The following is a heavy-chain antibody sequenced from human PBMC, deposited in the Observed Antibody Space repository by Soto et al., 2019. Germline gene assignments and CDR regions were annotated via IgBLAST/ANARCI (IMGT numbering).Heavy chain of an antibody. CDR1: GYTFTSYA. CDR3: ARDVSGSQNYYYYGMDV. V-gene: IGHV1-3*01. J-gene: IGHJ6*02. D-gene: IGHD1-26*01. CDR2: INAGNGNT. Sequence: ASVKVSCKASGYTFTSYAMHWVRQAPGQRLEWMGWINAGNGNTKYSQKFQGRVTITRDTSASTAYMELSSLRSEDTAVYYCARDVSGSQNYYYYGMDVWGQGTTVTVSS.